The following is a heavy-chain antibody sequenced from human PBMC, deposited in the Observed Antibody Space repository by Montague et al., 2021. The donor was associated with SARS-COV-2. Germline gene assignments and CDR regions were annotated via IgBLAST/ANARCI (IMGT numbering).Heavy chain of an antibody. D-gene: IGHD1-1*01. CDR3: ARHRANAGSFDI. V-gene: IGHV4-39*01. Sequence: SETLSLTCTVSGDSINSDTAFWGWVRQSPGKGLEWIGSMVYSGRNFYNGALRSRLTISVDTSKNQLSLKMTSVTASDTAVYYCARHRANAGSFDIWGQGTMVTVSS. CDR1: GDSINSDTAF. CDR2: MVYSGRN. J-gene: IGHJ3*02.